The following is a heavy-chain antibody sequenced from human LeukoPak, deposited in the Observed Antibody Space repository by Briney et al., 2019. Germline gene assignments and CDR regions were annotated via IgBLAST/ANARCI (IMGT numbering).Heavy chain of an antibody. CDR1: GFTFSTYA. D-gene: IGHD3-22*01. J-gene: IGHJ4*02. CDR3: ATPYDSRGYSFDY. Sequence: PGGSLRLSCEGAGFTFSTYAMSWVRQAPGKGLEWVSIITFDGGSTYYADSVKGRFTISRDNSKNTLFLQMNSLRAEDTAVYYCATPYDSRGYSFDYWGQGTLVTVSS. CDR2: ITFDGGST. V-gene: IGHV3-23*01.